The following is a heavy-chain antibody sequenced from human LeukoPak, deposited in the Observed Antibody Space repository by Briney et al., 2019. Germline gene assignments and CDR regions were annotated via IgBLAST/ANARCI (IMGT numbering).Heavy chain of an antibody. V-gene: IGHV1-46*01. CDR3: ARGHVKRWLQFGGTDDAFDI. Sequence: ASVKVSCKASGYTFTSNYIHWVRQAPGQGLEWMGMIYPRDGSTSYAQKFQGRVTITADESTSTAYMELSSLRSEDTAVYYCARGHVKRWLQFGGTDDAFDIWGQGTMVTVSS. J-gene: IGHJ3*02. CDR1: GYTFTSNY. CDR2: IYPRDGST. D-gene: IGHD5-24*01.